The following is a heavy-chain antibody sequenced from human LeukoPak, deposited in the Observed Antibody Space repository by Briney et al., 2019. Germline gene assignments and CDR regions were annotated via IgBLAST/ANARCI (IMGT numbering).Heavy chain of an antibody. D-gene: IGHD4-11*01. CDR3: ARYDYINLDMAEYFQH. J-gene: IGHJ1*01. Sequence: ASVKVSCKASGYTFTGYYMHWVRQAPGKGLEWMGWINLNSGGTNYAQKIQGRVTMTRDTSISTAYMELSRLRSDDTAVYYCARYDYINLDMAEYFQHWGQGTLVTVSS. CDR1: GYTFTGYY. CDR2: INLNSGGT. V-gene: IGHV1-2*02.